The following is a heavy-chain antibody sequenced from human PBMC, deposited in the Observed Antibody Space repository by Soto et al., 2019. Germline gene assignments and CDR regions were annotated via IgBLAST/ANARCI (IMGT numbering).Heavy chain of an antibody. CDR2: IIPIFGTA. Sequence: SVKVSCKASGGTFSSYAISWVRQAPGQGLECMGGIIPIFGTANYAQKFQGRVTITADESTSTAYMELSSLRFEDTAVYYCATPAPYYDSSGYFPTDAFDIWGQGTMVTVSS. CDR3: ATPAPYYDSSGYFPTDAFDI. D-gene: IGHD3-22*01. V-gene: IGHV1-69*13. J-gene: IGHJ3*02. CDR1: GGTFSSYA.